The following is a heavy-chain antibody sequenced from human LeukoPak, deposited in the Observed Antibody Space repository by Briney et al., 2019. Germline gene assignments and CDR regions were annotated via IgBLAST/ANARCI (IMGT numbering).Heavy chain of an antibody. D-gene: IGHD6-19*01. V-gene: IGHV3-74*01. CDR3: AKEWGGGSGLDY. Sequence: GGSLRLSCAASGFTFSNYWMHWVRQAPGKGLVWVSRINSDGSITSYADSVKGRFTISRDNAKNSLYLQMNSLRAEDMALYYCAKEWGGGSGLDYWGQGTLVTVSS. CDR2: INSDGSIT. J-gene: IGHJ4*02. CDR1: GFTFSNYW.